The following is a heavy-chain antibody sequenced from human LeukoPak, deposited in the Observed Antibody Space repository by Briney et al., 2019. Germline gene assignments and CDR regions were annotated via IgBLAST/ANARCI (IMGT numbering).Heavy chain of an antibody. V-gene: IGHV1-18*04. CDR1: GYTFTSYY. CDR2: ISAHTGNS. CDR3: ARDGKGRYDFRENDY. D-gene: IGHD3-3*01. J-gene: IGHJ4*02. Sequence: ASVKVSCKASGYTFTSYYMHWVRQAPGQGLEWMGWISAHTGNSDYAQKFQNRVTMTIDTSTSTAYMELRSLGSDDTAVYYCARDGKGRYDFRENDYWGQGTLVTVSS.